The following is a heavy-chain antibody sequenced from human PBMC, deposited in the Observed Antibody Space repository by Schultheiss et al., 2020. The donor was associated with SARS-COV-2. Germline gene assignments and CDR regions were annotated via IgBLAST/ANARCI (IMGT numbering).Heavy chain of an antibody. D-gene: IGHD5-18*01. J-gene: IGHJ5*02. CDR2: MNPNSGNT. V-gene: IGHV1-8*01. CDR3: ASADTAMVKGFDP. Sequence: ASVKVSCKASGYLFTSYDINWVRQATGQGLEWMGWMNPNSGNTGYAQKFQGRVTITADESTSTAYMELSSLRSEDTAVYYCASADTAMVKGFDPWGQGTLVTVVS. CDR1: GYLFTSYD.